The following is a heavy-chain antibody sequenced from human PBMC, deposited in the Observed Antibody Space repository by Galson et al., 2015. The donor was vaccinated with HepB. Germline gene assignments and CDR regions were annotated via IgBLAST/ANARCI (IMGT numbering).Heavy chain of an antibody. Sequence: SLRLSCAAAGFSLRNYGMHWVRQAPGKGLEWVALIWYDGNNEEYADSVKGRFTISRDNSKNTLFLQMNTLRAEDTAVYYCARRGSVSDSSSPNSYDIWGQGTVVTVSS. D-gene: IGHD6-13*01. CDR3: ARRGSVSDSSSPNSYDI. CDR2: IWYDGNNE. J-gene: IGHJ3*02. V-gene: IGHV3-33*01. CDR1: GFSLRNYG.